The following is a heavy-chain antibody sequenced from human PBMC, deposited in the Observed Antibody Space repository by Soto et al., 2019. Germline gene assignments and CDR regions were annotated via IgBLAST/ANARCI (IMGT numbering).Heavy chain of an antibody. CDR2: ISASGGST. D-gene: IGHD3-22*01. CDR1: GFTFSPYA. J-gene: IGHJ4*02. Sequence: GGSLSPSCAAPGFTFSPYAMTWVRQAPGKGLEWVSAISASGGSTYYADSVKGRFTISRDNSKNTLYLQMNSLRAEDTAVYYCGKVSTYYYDSTFDFWGQGTLVTGSS. CDR3: GKVSTYYYDSTFDF. V-gene: IGHV3-23*01.